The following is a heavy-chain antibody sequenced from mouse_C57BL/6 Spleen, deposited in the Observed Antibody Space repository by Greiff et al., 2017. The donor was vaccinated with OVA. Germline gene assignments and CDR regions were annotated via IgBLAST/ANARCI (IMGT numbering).Heavy chain of an antibody. CDR3: ARHEGPIYYDYDGFAY. D-gene: IGHD2-4*01. Sequence: VQLQQSGAELVKPGASVKLSCKASGYTFTEYTIHWVKQRSGQGLEWIGWFYPGSGSIKYNEKFKDKATLTADKSSSTVYMELSRLTAEDSAVYVCARHEGPIYYDYDGFAYWGQGTLVTVSA. V-gene: IGHV1-62-2*01. CDR2: FYPGSGSI. J-gene: IGHJ3*01. CDR1: GYTFTEYT.